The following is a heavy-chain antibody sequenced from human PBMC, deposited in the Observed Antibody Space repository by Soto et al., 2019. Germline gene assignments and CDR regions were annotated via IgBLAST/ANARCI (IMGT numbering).Heavy chain of an antibody. CDR3: AREVGATNSIVDY. Sequence: SETLSLTCAVYGGSFSSYYWSWIRQPPGKGLEWIGEINHSGSTNYNPSLKSRVTISVDTSKNQFSLKLSSVTAADTAVYYCAREVGATNSIVDYWGQGTLVTVSS. CDR2: INHSGST. V-gene: IGHV4-34*01. CDR1: GGSFSSYY. J-gene: IGHJ4*02. D-gene: IGHD1-26*01.